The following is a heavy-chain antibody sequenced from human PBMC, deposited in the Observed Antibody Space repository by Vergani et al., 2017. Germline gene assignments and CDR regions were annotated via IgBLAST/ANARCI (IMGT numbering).Heavy chain of an antibody. CDR1: GGTFSSYA. CDR2: IIPIFGTA. J-gene: IGHJ4*02. Sequence: QVQLVQSGAEVKKPGSSVKVSCKASGGTFSSYAISWVRQAPGQGLGWMGGIIPIFGTANYAQKFQGRVTITADESTSTAYMELSSLRSEDTAMYYCARAWGTAPTDSYFDYWGQGTLVTVSS. D-gene: IGHD3-16*01. V-gene: IGHV1-69*01. CDR3: ARAWGTAPTDSYFDY.